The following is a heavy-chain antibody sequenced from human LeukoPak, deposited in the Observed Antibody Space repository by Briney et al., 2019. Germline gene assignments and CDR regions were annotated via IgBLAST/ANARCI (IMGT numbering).Heavy chain of an antibody. V-gene: IGHV1-46*03. CDR1: GYTSTSYY. CDR3: ARYSSGWYGSFDY. Sequence: ASVKVSCKASGYTSTSYYVHWVRQAPGQGLEWMGIINPSGGSTSYAQKFQGRVTMTRDTSTSTVYMELSSLRSEDTAVYYCARYSSGWYGSFDYWGQGTLVTVSS. CDR2: INPSGGST. D-gene: IGHD6-19*01. J-gene: IGHJ4*02.